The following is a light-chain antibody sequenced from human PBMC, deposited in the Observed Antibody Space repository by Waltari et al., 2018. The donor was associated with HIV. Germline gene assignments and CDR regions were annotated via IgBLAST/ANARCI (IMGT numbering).Light chain of an antibody. CDR1: QNIQRY. CDR3: QQSYSTPPYT. J-gene: IGKJ2*01. Sequence: DIQMTQSPSSLSASVGDRVTITCRASQNIQRYLNWYQQKPGKAPKLLIFAASSLQSGVPSRFSGSGSGTTFTLTINSLQREDFATYYCQQSYSTPPYTFGQGTKLEIK. V-gene: IGKV1-39*01. CDR2: AAS.